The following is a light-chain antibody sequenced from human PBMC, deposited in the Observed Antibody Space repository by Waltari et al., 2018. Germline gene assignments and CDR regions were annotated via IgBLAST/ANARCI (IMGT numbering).Light chain of an antibody. Sequence: DIVMTQSPDSLAVSLGERATINCKSSQSVLYNSKDKNYLAWYQQKPGQPPKLIIYWASTRESVVPDRFSGSGSGTDFTLTISSLQAEDVAVYYCQQYYRSRTFGQGTKVEIK. CDR2: WAS. CDR1: QSVLYNSKDKNY. CDR3: QQYYRSRT. V-gene: IGKV4-1*01. J-gene: IGKJ1*01.